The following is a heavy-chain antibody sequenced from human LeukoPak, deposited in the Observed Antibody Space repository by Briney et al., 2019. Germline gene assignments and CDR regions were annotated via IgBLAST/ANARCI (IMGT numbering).Heavy chain of an antibody. V-gene: IGHV3-21*01. J-gene: IGHJ4*02. Sequence: GGSLRLSCAASGFIFNTYSMNWVRQAPGKGLEWVSSISSSSSYIYYADSVKGRFTISRDNAKNSLYLQMNSLRAEDTAVYYCTKFDYAAFEYWGQGALVTVSS. CDR2: ISSSSSYI. D-gene: IGHD4-17*01. CDR1: GFIFNTYS. CDR3: TKFDYAAFEY.